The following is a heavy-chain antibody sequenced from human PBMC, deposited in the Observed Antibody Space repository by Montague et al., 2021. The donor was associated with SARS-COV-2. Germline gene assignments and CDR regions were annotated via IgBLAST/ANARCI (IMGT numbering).Heavy chain of an antibody. Sequence: SETLSLTCAVSGGSISSSNWWSWVRQPPGKGLEWIGEIYHSGSTNYNPSLKSRVTISVDKSKSQFSLKLSSVTAADTAVYYCAREGGWLSRGSYYFDYWGQGTLVTVSS. V-gene: IGHV4-4*02. CDR2: IYHSGST. CDR1: GGSISSSNW. CDR3: AREGGWLSRGSYYFDY. D-gene: IGHD3-22*01. J-gene: IGHJ4*02.